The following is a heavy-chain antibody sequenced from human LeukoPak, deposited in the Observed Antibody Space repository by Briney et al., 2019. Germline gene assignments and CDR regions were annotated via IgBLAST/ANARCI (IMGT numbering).Heavy chain of an antibody. CDR1: GYSISSNYY. CDR3: ARVEEGYGSGRRENYYYYYMDV. J-gene: IGHJ6*03. Sequence: PSETLSLTCTVSGYSISSNYYWGWIRQPPGKGLEWIGSIYHSGTTYYNPSRKSRVTISVDTSKNQFSLKLSSVTAADTAVYYCARVEEGYGSGRRENYYYYYMDVWGKGTTVTISS. V-gene: IGHV4-38-2*02. CDR2: IYHSGTT. D-gene: IGHD3-10*01.